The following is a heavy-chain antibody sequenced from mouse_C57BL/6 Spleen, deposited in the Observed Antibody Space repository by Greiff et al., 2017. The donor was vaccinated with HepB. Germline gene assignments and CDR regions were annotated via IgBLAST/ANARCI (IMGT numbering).Heavy chain of an antibody. J-gene: IGHJ1*03. CDR1: GYTFTSYG. D-gene: IGHD1-1*01. CDR2: IYPRSGNT. Sequence: QVQLQQSGAELARPGASVKLSCKASGYTFTSYGISWVKQRTGQGLEWIGEIYPRSGNTYYNEKFKGKATLTADKSSSTAYMELRSLTSEDSAVYFCARVGFITTVEPDGYFDVWGTGTTVTVSS. V-gene: IGHV1-81*01. CDR3: ARVGFITTVEPDGYFDV.